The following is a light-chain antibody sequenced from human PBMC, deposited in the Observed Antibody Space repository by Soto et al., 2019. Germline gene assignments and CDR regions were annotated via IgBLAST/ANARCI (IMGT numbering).Light chain of an antibody. CDR3: QQYGSSPRT. CDR1: QSVSSSY. J-gene: IGKJ1*01. Sequence: EIVLTQSPVTLSLSPGERATLSCRASQSVSSSYLAWYQPKPGQAPRLLIYGASSRATGIPDRFSGSGSGTDFTLTISRLEPEDFAVNYCQQYGSSPRTFGQGTKGDIK. V-gene: IGKV3-20*01. CDR2: GAS.